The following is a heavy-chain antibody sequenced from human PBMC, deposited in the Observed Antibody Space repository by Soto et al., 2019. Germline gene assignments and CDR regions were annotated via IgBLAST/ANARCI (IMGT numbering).Heavy chain of an antibody. CDR1: GGTFSSYA. CDR3: ASVLGYCISTRCRNGDHTNYYYYGMDV. Sequence: QVQLVQSGAEVKKPGSSVKGSCKASGGTFSSYAISWVRQAPGQGLEWMGGIIPIFGTANYAQKFQGRVTITADESTSTAYMELSSLRSEDTAVYYCASVLGYCISTRCRNGDHTNYYYYGMDVWGQGTTVTVSS. D-gene: IGHD2-2*01. V-gene: IGHV1-69*12. CDR2: IIPIFGTA. J-gene: IGHJ6*02.